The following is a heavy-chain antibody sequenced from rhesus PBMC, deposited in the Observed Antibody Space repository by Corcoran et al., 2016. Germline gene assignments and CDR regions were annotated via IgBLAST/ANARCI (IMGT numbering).Heavy chain of an antibody. CDR3: ARDPQIENTGYYGLDS. D-gene: IGHD2-21*01. CDR1: GASISSNR. V-gene: IGHV4-80*01. J-gene: IGHJ6*01. CDR2: INGNSGST. Sequence: QVQLQESGPGLVKPSETLSLTCTVSGASISSNRWSWIRQPPGKGREWIGEINGNSGSTNYNPSLNSRVTISKDASKNQFSLKLSSVTAADTAVYYCARDPQIENTGYYGLDSWGQGVVVTVSS.